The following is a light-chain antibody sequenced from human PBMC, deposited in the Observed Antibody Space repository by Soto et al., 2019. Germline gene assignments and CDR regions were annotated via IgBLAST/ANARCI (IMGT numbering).Light chain of an antibody. CDR1: QTISSW. CDR2: AAS. J-gene: IGKJ1*01. CDR3: QQYGSFPAT. Sequence: DIQMTQSPSTLSGSVGDRVTITCRASQTISSWLAWYQQKPGKAPKSLIYAASTLQSGVPSRFSGSGSGTHFTLTVSSVQPEDSATYYCQQYGSFPATFGQGTKVDIK. V-gene: IGKV1-5*01.